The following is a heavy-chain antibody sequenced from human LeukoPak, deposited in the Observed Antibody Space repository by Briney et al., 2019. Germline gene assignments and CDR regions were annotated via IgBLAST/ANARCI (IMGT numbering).Heavy chain of an antibody. CDR2: IYTSGST. D-gene: IGHD3-16*02. J-gene: IGHJ4*02. CDR1: GGSISSYY. CDR3: AKEGGYGELSSYFDY. V-gene: IGHV4-4*07. Sequence: SETLSLTCTVSGGSISSYYWSWIRQPAGKGLEWIGRIYTSGSTNYNPSLKSRVTMSVDTSKNQFSLKLSSVTAADTAVYYCAKEGGYGELSSYFDYWGQGTLVTVSS.